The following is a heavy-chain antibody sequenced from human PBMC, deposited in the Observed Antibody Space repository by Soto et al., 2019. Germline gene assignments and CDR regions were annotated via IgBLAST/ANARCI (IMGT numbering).Heavy chain of an antibody. CDR1: GGTFSSYA. CDR3: XXXXXXXXXGWFDP. V-gene: IGHV1-69*01. CDR2: IIPIFGTA. Sequence: QVQLVQSGAEVKKPGSSVKVSCKASGGTFSSYAISWVRQAPGQGLEWMGGIIPIFGTANYAQKFQGRVTITADESTXXXXXXXXXXXXXXXXXXXXXXXXXXXXXGWFDPWGQGTLVTVSS. J-gene: IGHJ5*02.